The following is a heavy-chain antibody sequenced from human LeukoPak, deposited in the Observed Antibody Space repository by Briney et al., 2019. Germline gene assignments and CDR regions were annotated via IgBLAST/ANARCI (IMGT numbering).Heavy chain of an antibody. D-gene: IGHD4-17*01. Sequence: SGPTLVNPTQTLTLTCTFSGFSLTTRGVVVGWVRQPPGKALEWVAFIYRDDNKRYSPSLRSRLTITKDTSKNQVVLTMTNVDPVDTATYYCVHRTTVTSFDYWGQGTLITVSS. CDR2: IYRDDNK. CDR1: GFSLTTRGVV. V-gene: IGHV2-5*02. CDR3: VHRTTVTSFDY. J-gene: IGHJ4*02.